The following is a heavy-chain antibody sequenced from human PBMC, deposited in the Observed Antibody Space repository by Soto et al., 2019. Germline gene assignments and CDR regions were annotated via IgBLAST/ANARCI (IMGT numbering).Heavy chain of an antibody. CDR1: GGSISSYY. V-gene: IGHV4-59*01. J-gene: IGHJ5*02. D-gene: IGHD5-18*01. CDR3: ARGGTPDTAMVTNWFDP. Sequence: QVQLQESGPGLVKPSETLSLTCTVSGGSISSYYWSWIRQPPGKGLEWIGYIYYSGSTNYNPSLKSRVTISVDTSKNQFSLKLSSVTAADTAVYYCARGGTPDTAMVTNWFDPWGQGTLVTVSS. CDR2: IYYSGST.